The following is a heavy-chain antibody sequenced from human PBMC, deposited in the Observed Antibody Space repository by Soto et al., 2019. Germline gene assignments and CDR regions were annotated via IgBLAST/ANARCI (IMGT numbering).Heavy chain of an antibody. CDR3: TSPPVGAAAGLYYYYMDV. CDR1: GFILGDYA. CDR2: MRSKAYGGTT. D-gene: IGHD6-13*01. J-gene: IGHJ6*03. V-gene: IGHV3-49*03. Sequence: GGSLRLSCTASGFILGDYAMSWFRQAPGKGLEWVGFMRSKAYGGTTEYAASVKGRFTISRDDSKSIAYLQMNSLKTEDTAVYYCTSPPVGAAAGLYYYYMDVWGKGTTVTVSS.